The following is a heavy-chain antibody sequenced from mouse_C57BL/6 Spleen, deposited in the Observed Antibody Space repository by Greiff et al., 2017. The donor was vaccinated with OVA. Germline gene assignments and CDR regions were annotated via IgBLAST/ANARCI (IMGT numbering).Heavy chain of an antibody. Sequence: QVQLKQPGAELVKPGASVKLSCKASGYTFTSYWMHWVKQRPGQGLEWIGMIHPNSGSTNYNEKFKSKATLTVDKSSSTAYMQLSSLTSEDSAVYYCARKENYGSSPWCAYWGQGTLVTVSA. D-gene: IGHD1-1*01. CDR1: GYTFTSYW. J-gene: IGHJ3*01. CDR2: IHPNSGST. V-gene: IGHV1-64*01. CDR3: ARKENYGSSPWCAY.